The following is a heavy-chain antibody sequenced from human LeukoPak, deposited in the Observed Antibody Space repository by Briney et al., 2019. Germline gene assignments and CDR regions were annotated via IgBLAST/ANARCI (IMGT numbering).Heavy chain of an antibody. D-gene: IGHD1-26*01. CDR3: ARTIVGAAFDY. CDR1: GFTFSSYG. V-gene: IGHV3-33*01. Sequence: PGRSLRLSCAASGFTFSSYGMHWVRQAPGRGLEWVAVIWNDGSHKYYADSVKGRFTISRDNSKNTLYLQMNSLRAEDTAVYFCARTIVGAAFDYWGQGTLVTVSS. J-gene: IGHJ4*02. CDR2: IWNDGSHK.